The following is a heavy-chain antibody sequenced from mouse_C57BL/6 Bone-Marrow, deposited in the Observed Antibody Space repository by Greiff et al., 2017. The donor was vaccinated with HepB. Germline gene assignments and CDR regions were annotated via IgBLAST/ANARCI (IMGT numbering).Heavy chain of an antibody. D-gene: IGHD2-1*01. CDR2: IYPRSGNT. CDR3: ARNIFYYGLYY. Sequence: VQVVESGAELVRPGASVKLSCKASGYTFTSYGISWVKQRTGQGLEWIGEIYPRSGNTYYNEKFKGKATLTADKSSSTAYMELRSLTSEDSAVYFCARNIFYYGLYYWGQGTTLTVSS. V-gene: IGHV1-81*01. CDR1: GYTFTSYG. J-gene: IGHJ2*01.